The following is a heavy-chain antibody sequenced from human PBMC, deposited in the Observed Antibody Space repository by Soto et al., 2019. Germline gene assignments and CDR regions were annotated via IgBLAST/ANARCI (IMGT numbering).Heavy chain of an antibody. CDR3: ARDEPGYSYGYGLGD. CDR1: GFTFSSYS. Sequence: EVQLVESGGGLVKPGGSLRLSCAASGFTFSSYSMNWVRQAPGKGLEWVSSISSSSSYIYYADSVKGRFTISRDNAKNSLYLQMNSQRAEDTAVYYCARDEPGYSYGYGLGDWGQGTMVTVSS. J-gene: IGHJ4*02. D-gene: IGHD5-18*01. CDR2: ISSSSSYI. V-gene: IGHV3-21*01.